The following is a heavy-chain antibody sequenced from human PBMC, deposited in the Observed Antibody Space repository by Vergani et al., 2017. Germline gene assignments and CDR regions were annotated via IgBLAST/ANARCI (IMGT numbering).Heavy chain of an antibody. Sequence: QVHLQQWGAGLLKPSETLSLTCAVSGGSFSTYYWSWIRQPPGKGLEWIGVINHSGSTNYNPSLKSRVTISVDTSKNQVSLKLSSVTAADTAVHYCARGAGYDSSGYHYDFDYWGQGTLVTVSS. CDR3: ARGAGYDSSGYHYDFDY. CDR1: GGSFSTYY. J-gene: IGHJ4*02. V-gene: IGHV4-34*01. CDR2: INHSGST. D-gene: IGHD3-22*01.